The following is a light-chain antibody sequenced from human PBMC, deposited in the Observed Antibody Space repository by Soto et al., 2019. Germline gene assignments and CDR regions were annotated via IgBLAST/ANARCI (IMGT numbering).Light chain of an antibody. J-gene: IGLJ3*02. CDR3: ETWDSNTHTV. CDR1: SGHSSYI. V-gene: IGLV4-60*02. CDR2: LEGSGSY. Sequence: QLVLTQSSSASASLGSSVKLTCTLSSGHSSYIIAWHQQQPGKAPRYLMKLEGSGSYNKGSGVPDRFSGSSAGADRYLTISSPQFEYEADYYCETWDSNTHTVFGGGTKLTV.